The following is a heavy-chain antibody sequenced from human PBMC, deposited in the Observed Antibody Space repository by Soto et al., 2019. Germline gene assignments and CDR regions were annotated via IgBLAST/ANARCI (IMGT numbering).Heavy chain of an antibody. D-gene: IGHD5-18*01. Sequence: QVQLQESGPGLVKPSGTLSLTCAVSGDSITSSNWWIWVRQPPGKGLEWIGEIYHSGRTTYNPSLTSRVTISVDKSKKQFSLKLTSVTAADTAVYYCARDIWRDGYKSGIGYWGQGTLVTVSS. J-gene: IGHJ4*02. CDR2: IYHSGRT. CDR3: ARDIWRDGYKSGIGY. CDR1: GDSITSSNW. V-gene: IGHV4-4*02.